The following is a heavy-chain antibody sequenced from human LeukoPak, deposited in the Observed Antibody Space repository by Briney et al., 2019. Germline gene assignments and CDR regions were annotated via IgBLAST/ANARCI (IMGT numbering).Heavy chain of an antibody. J-gene: IGHJ4*02. CDR3: ARVVRFLEWLTLGYFDY. D-gene: IGHD3-3*01. CDR1: GGSISRSNW. CDR2: IHDTGST. Sequence: SGTLSLTCTVSGGSISRSNWWSWVRQPPGKGLEWIGEIHDTGSTNYNPPLKSRVTMSLDKSKNQFSLNLNSVTAADTAVYYCARVVRFLEWLTLGYFDYWGQGTLVTVSS. V-gene: IGHV4-4*02.